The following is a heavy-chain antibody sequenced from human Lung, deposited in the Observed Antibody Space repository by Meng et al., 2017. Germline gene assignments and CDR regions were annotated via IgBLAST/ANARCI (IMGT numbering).Heavy chain of an antibody. V-gene: IGHV4-34*04. CDR3: ARGPTTMAHDFDY. D-gene: IGHD4-11*01. CDR1: GGSFSDYY. J-gene: IGHJ4*02. CDR2: INHSGST. Sequence: GQAHQGGVGLLKPAETLSLTGVVSGGSFSDYYWSWIRQPPGKGLEWIGEINHSGSTNHNPSLESRATISVDTSQNNLSLKLSSVTAADSAVYYCARGPTTMAHDFDYWGQGTLVTVSS.